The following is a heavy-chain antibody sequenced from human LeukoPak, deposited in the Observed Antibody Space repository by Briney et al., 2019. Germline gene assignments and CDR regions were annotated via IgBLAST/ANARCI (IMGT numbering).Heavy chain of an antibody. Sequence: PSETLSLTCAVYGGSFSGYYWSWIRQPPGKGLEWIGEINHSGSTNYNPSLKSRVTISVDTSKNQFSLKLSSVTAADTAVYYCAYSTVAIRGYYWGQGTLVTVSS. J-gene: IGHJ4*02. D-gene: IGHD4-23*01. CDR2: INHSGST. V-gene: IGHV4-34*01. CDR1: GGSFSGYY. CDR3: AYSTVAIRGYY.